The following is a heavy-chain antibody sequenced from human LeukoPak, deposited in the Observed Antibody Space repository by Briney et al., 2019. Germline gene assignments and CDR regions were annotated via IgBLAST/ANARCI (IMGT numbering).Heavy chain of an antibody. V-gene: IGHV3-30*04. CDR1: AFTFRNYA. CDR2: ISYDGSNQ. CDR3: ARGGDGSSWPIYFHY. J-gene: IGHJ4*02. D-gene: IGHD6-13*01. Sequence: GESLKISCAASAFTFRNYAMHWVRQAPGKGLEWVAVISYDGSNQYHADPVKGRFTISRDNCKNTLYLQMNSLRAEDTAVYYCARGGDGSSWPIYFHYWGQGTLVTVSS.